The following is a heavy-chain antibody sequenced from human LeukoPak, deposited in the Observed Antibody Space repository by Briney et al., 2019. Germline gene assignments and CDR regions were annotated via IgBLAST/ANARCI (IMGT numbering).Heavy chain of an antibody. CDR3: ARGGFSGGGYGN. V-gene: IGHV4-34*01. D-gene: IGHD5-12*01. CDR2: INHSGST. J-gene: IGHJ4*02. Sequence: SGTLSLTCAVYGGSFSGDYWSWSRQPPGKGLEWIGEINHSGSTNYNPSLKSRVTISVDTSKNQFSLKLSSVTAADTAVYYCARGGFSGGGYGNWGQGTLVTVSS. CDR1: GGSFSGDY.